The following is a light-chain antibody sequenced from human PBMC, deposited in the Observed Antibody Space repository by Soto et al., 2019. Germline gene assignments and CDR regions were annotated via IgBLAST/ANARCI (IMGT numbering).Light chain of an antibody. J-gene: IGKJ1*01. CDR1: QSVASSY. Sequence: EVVLTQSPGTLSLSPGERVTLSCRASQSVASSYLAWYQQKPGLAPRLLLYSASIRATGIPARFSGSWSGTDFTLTISRLEPEDFAVYYCHHFGSLPETFGQGTKVE. CDR2: SAS. V-gene: IGKV3-20*01. CDR3: HHFGSLPET.